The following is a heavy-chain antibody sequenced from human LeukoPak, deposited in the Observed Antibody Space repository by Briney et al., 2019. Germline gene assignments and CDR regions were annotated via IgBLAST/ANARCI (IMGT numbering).Heavy chain of an antibody. Sequence: SGGSLRLSCAASGFTFSNAWMSWVRQAPGKGLEWVGRIKSKTDSGTTDYAAPVKGRFTISRDDSKNTLYLQMNSLKTEDTAVYYCTTDRPNVLRYFDRLSTHLDYFDYWGQGTLVTVSS. J-gene: IGHJ4*02. CDR2: IKSKTDSGTT. V-gene: IGHV3-15*01. CDR3: TTDRPNVLRYFDRLSTHLDYFDY. D-gene: IGHD3-9*01. CDR1: GFTFSNAW.